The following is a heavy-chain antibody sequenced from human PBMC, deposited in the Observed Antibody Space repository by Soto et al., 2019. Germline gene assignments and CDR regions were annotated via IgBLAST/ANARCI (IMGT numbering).Heavy chain of an antibody. D-gene: IGHD2-15*01. CDR3: ARPPTPIDY. J-gene: IGHJ4*02. V-gene: IGHV1-18*01. Sequence: GASGKVSCKASGYRFTRYGISWGRQAPGQGLERMGWISAYNGNTTSAQKLRRRVTMPTDTSTSTAYMELRSLSSDDSSVFFCARPPTPIDYSGQGILVTLSS. CDR1: GYRFTRYG. CDR2: ISAYNGNT.